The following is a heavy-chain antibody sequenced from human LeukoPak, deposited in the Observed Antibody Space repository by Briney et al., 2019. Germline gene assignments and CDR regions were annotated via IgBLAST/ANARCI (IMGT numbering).Heavy chain of an antibody. CDR1: GGSISSGGYY. D-gene: IGHD5-12*01. CDR2: IYYSGST. V-gene: IGHV4-31*03. Sequence: PSQTLSLTCTVSGGSISSGGYYWSWIRQHPGKGLEWIGYIYYSGSTYYNPSLKSRVTISVDTSKNQFSLKLSSVTAADTAVYYCAREGRGYSGYGSNWFDLWGQGTLVTVSS. J-gene: IGHJ5*02. CDR3: AREGRGYSGYGSNWFDL.